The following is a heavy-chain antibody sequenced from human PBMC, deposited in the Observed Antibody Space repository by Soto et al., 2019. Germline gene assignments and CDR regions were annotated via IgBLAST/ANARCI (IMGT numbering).Heavy chain of an antibody. D-gene: IGHD4-17*01. V-gene: IGHV3-73*01. CDR3: TRGYGDYVRDY. J-gene: IGHJ4*02. Sequence: EVQLVESGGGLVQPGGSLKLSCAVSGFTFSGSAMHWVRQASGKGMEWVGRIRSKSNSYATAYAASVKGRFTISRDDSKHTAYLHMNSLKTEDTAVYYCTRGYGDYVRDYWGQGTLVTVSS. CDR1: GFTFSGSA. CDR2: IRSKSNSYAT.